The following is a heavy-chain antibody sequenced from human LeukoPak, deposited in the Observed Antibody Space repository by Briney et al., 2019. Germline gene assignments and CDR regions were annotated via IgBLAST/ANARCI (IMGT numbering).Heavy chain of an antibody. D-gene: IGHD2-21*02. CDR3: AGSKSCGGDCFSDY. CDR1: GVSVSSGSYY. CDR2: IYYSGST. V-gene: IGHV4-61*01. Sequence: SETLSLTCTVSGVSVSSGSYYWSWIRQPPGKGLEWIGYIYYSGSTNYNPSLKSRVTISVDTSKNQFSLKLSSVTAADTAVYYCAGSKSCGGDCFSDYWGQGTLVTVSS. J-gene: IGHJ4*02.